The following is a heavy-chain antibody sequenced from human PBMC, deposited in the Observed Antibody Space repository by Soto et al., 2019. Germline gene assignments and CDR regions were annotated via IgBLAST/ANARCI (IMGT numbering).Heavy chain of an antibody. CDR2: ISGSGGST. Sequence: VQLLESGGGLVQPGGSLRLSCAASGFTFSSYAMSWVRQAPGKGMEWVSAISGSGGSTYYADSVKGRFTISRDNYTNTLYLQMNSLRAEDTAVYYCAKSEAVAGKSNWFDPWGQGTLVTVSS. J-gene: IGHJ5*02. CDR1: GFTFSSYA. CDR3: AKSEAVAGKSNWFDP. V-gene: IGHV3-23*01. D-gene: IGHD6-19*01.